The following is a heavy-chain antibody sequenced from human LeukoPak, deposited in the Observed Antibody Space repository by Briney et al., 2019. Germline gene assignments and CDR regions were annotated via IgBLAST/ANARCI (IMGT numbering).Heavy chain of an antibody. CDR2: INPSGGST. V-gene: IGHV1-46*01. Sequence: ASVNVSCKASGYTFTSYYMHWVRQAPGQGLEWMGIINPSGGSTSYAQKFQGRVTMTRDTSTSTVYMELSSLRSEDTAVYYCARIGTVTTYTDAFDIWGQGTMVTVSS. J-gene: IGHJ3*02. CDR1: GYTFTSYY. CDR3: ARIGTVTTYTDAFDI. D-gene: IGHD4-11*01.